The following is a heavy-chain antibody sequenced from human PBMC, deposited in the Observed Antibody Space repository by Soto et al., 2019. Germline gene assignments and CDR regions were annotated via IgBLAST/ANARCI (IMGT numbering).Heavy chain of an antibody. Sequence: EVQLVESGGGLVKPGGSLRLSCAASGFTFSSYSMNWVRQAPGKGLEWVSSISSSSSYIYYADSVKGRFTISRDNAKNSLYLQMNSLRAEDTAVYYCARADSSGWYEGRYYFDYWGQGTLVTVSS. CDR3: ARADSSGWYEGRYYFDY. CDR1: GFTFSSYS. V-gene: IGHV3-21*01. CDR2: ISSSSSYI. D-gene: IGHD6-19*01. J-gene: IGHJ4*02.